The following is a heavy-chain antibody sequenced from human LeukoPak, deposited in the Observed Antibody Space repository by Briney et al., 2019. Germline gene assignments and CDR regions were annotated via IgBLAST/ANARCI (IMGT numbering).Heavy chain of an antibody. J-gene: IGHJ4*02. Sequence: GGSLRLSCAASGITFSSYAISWVRQAPGKGLAWVSAISGSGGDTYYADSVKGRFTISRDKSKNTLFLQMNSLTAEDTAEYYCAKYDSFDHYYDSSGRFDCWGQGTLVTVSS. CDR2: ISGSGGDT. CDR1: GITFSSYA. V-gene: IGHV3-23*01. CDR3: AKYDSFDHYYDSSGRFDC. D-gene: IGHD3-22*01.